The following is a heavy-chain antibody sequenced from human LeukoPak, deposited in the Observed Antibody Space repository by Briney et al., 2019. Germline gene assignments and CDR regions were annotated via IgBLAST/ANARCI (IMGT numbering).Heavy chain of an antibody. V-gene: IGHV1-46*01. CDR3: ARAAGISGWYGDNDAFDI. D-gene: IGHD6-19*01. J-gene: IGHJ3*02. Sequence: ASVKVSCKASGYTFTSYYMHWVRQAPGQGLEWMGIINPSGGSTSYAQKFQGRVTMTRDTSISTAYMELSRLRSDDTAVYYCARAAGISGWYGDNDAFDIWGQGTMVTVSS. CDR1: GYTFTSYY. CDR2: INPSGGST.